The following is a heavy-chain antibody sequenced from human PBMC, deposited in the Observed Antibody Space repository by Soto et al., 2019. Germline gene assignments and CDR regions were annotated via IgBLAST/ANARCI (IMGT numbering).Heavy chain of an antibody. CDR1: GGSISSGDYY. D-gene: IGHD3-22*01. J-gene: IGHJ4*02. V-gene: IGHV4-30-4*01. CDR2: IYYSGST. CDR3: AREYDSSGYYDY. Sequence: SETLSLTCTVSGGSISSGDYYWSWIRRPPGKGLEWIGYIYYSGSTYYNPSLKSRVAISVDTSKNQFSLKLSSVTAADTAVYYCAREYDSSGYYDYWGQGTLVTVSS.